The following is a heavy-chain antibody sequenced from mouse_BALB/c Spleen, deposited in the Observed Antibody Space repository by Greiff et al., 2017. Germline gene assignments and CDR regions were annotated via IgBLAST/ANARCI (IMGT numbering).Heavy chain of an antibody. CDR1: GFTFSSYA. V-gene: IGHV5-6-5*01. J-gene: IGHJ2*01. D-gene: IGHD2-2*01. CDR3: ARAYGYDFDY. CDR2: ISSGGST. Sequence: EVKLVESGGGLVKPGGSLKLSCAASGFTFSSYAMSWVRQTPEKRLEWVASISSGGSTYYPDSVKGRFTISRDNARNILYLQMSSLRSEDTAMYYCARAYGYDFDYWGQGTTLTVSS.